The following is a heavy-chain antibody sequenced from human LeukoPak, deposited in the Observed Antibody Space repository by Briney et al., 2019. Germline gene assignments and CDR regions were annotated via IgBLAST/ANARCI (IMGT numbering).Heavy chain of an antibody. CDR2: ISAYNGNT. Sequence: GASVKVSCKASGYTFTSYGISWVRQAPGQGLEWMGWISAYNGNTNYAQKLQGRVTMTTDTSTSTAYMELRSLRSDDTAVYYCARARCGGDCYLSVAFDIWGQRTMVTVSS. J-gene: IGHJ3*02. D-gene: IGHD2-21*02. V-gene: IGHV1-18*01. CDR3: ARARCGGDCYLSVAFDI. CDR1: GYTFTSYG.